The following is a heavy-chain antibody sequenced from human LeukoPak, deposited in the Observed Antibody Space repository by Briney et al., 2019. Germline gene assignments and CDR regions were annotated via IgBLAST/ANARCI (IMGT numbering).Heavy chain of an antibody. CDR3: AKDAWSEGFDP. D-gene: IGHD1-1*01. V-gene: IGHV3-23*01. J-gene: IGHJ5*02. Sequence: GGSLRLSCAASGFTFSTYTMTWVRQAPGKGLEWVSVISDGGGTTYYADSVKGRFTISRDNSENTLYLQMNSLRAEDTAVYYCAKDAWSEGFDPWGQGTLVTVSS. CDR1: GFTFSTYT. CDR2: ISDGGGTT.